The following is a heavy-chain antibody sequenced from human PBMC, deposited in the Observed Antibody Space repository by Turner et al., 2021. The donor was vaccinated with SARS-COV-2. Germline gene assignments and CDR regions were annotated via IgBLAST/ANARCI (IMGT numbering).Heavy chain of an antibody. D-gene: IGHD2-2*02. CDR1: GFTVGDYA. CDR2: IRSKAYGGTI. J-gene: IGHJ4*02. V-gene: IGHV3-49*04. Sequence: EVQLVESGGGLVQPGRSLRLSCTASGFTVGDYAMSWVRQAPGKGLEWVGFIRSKAYGGTIEYAASVKGRFTISRDDSKSIAYLQMNSLKTEDTAVYYCTTYTDWGQGTLVTVSS. CDR3: TTYTD.